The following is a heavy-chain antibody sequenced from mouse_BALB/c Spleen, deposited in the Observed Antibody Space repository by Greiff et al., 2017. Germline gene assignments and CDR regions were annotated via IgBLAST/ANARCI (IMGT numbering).Heavy chain of an antibody. CDR2: ISDGGSYT. Sequence: DVKLVESGGGLVKPGGSLKLSCAASGFTFSDYYMYWVRQTPEKRLEWVATISDGGSYTYYPDSVKGRFTISRDNAKNNLYLQMSSLKSEDTAMYYCARGGGNSFAYWGQGTLVTVSA. J-gene: IGHJ3*01. CDR1: GFTFSDYY. CDR3: ARGGGNSFAY. D-gene: IGHD2-1*01. V-gene: IGHV5-4*02.